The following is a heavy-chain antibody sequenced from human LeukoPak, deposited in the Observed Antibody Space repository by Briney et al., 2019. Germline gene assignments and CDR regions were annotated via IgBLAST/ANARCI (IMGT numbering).Heavy chain of an antibody. Sequence: PGGSLRLSCAASGFTFSSYAMTWVRQAPGKGLEGVSSISESGGSTFYADSVKGGFTISRDNSKNTLYLQLNSLRAEDTAEYYCAKGSATGYFDYWGQGTLVTVST. V-gene: IGHV3-23*01. CDR2: ISESGGST. CDR3: AKGSATGYFDY. D-gene: IGHD3-10*01. J-gene: IGHJ4*02. CDR1: GFTFSSYA.